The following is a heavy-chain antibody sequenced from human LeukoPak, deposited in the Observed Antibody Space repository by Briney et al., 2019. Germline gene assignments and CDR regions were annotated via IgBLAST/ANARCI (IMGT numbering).Heavy chain of an antibody. V-gene: IGHV4-59*08. CDR1: GGSISSHY. Sequence: SETLSLTCTVSGGSISSHYWSWIRQPPGKGLEWIGYIYYSGSTNYNPSLKSRVTISVDTSKNQFSLKLSSVTAADTAVYYCARHSYYYDSSGYYYWFDPWGQGTLVTVSS. CDR2: IYYSGST. D-gene: IGHD3-22*01. CDR3: ARHSYYYDSSGYYYWFDP. J-gene: IGHJ5*02.